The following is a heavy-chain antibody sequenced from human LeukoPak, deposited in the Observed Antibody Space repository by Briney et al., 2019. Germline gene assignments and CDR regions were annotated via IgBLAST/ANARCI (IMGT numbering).Heavy chain of an antibody. CDR2: INGSESNS. CDR3: AKRQLNSDESVDPGSRDF. D-gene: IGHD1-1*01. V-gene: IGHV3-23*01. Sequence: PGGSLRLSCAASGFTFNNFAMSGVRQAPGKGLEWVSLINGSESNSYYADSVKGRFTISTDNSKHTLYLDMNTPSAEDTAMPYCAKRQLNSDESVDPGSRDFWGQGTLVTVSS. J-gene: IGHJ4*02. CDR1: GFTFNNFA.